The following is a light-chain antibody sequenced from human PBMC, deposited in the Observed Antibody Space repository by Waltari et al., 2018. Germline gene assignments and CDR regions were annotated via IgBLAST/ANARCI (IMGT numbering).Light chain of an antibody. CDR2: GHN. V-gene: IGLV3-19*01. CDR1: SLRNYY. CDR3: NSRDTSTNRWV. Sequence: SSELTQDPAVSVALGQTVRITCQGDSLRNYYVSWYQQKQGQAPLLVMYGHNNRPSGSPDRFSGSSSGNTASLTITGAQAEDEADYYCNSRDTSTNRWVFGGGTKLTVL. J-gene: IGLJ3*02.